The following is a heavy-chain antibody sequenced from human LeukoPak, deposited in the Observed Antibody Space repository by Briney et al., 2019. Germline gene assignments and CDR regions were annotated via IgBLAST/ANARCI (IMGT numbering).Heavy chain of an antibody. CDR3: VYYDSSGYYYGRLRY. CDR1: AFTFSSHA. J-gene: IGHJ4*02. V-gene: IGHV3-23*01. Sequence: GSLRLSCVASAFTFSSHAMSWVRQTPGKGLEWVSGISADGLRIHYVDSVKGRFTISRDNSKNTPYLQMNSLRAEDTAVYFCVYYDSSGYYYGRLRYWGQGTPVTVSS. D-gene: IGHD3-22*01. CDR2: ISADGLRI.